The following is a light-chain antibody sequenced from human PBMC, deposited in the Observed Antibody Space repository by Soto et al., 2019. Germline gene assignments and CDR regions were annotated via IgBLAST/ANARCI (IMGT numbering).Light chain of an antibody. V-gene: IGKV3-20*01. CDR1: QSLGGSQ. CDR3: LKYYNSPA. CDR2: GAS. J-gene: IGKJ1*01. Sequence: EIAVTQSPDTLSLSPGERATLSCKASQSLGGSQLAWYQQKPGQAPRLLMYGASTRATGIPVRFSGSGSGTVFTLTISGLEADDFAVYDCLKYYNSPAFGQGTKVEIK.